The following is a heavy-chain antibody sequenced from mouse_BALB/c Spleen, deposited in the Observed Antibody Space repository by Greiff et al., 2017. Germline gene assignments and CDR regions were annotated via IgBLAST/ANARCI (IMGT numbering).Heavy chain of an antibody. J-gene: IGHJ4*01. D-gene: IGHD2-3*01. V-gene: IGHV1-67*01. CDR3: ARRLLHAMDY. CDR2: ISTYYGNT. Sequence: QVQLQQSGPELVRPGVSVKISCKGSGYTFTDYAMHWVKQSHAKSLEWIGVISTYYGNTNYNQKFKGKATMTVDKSSSTAYMELARLTSEDSAIYYCARRLLHAMDYWGQGTSVTVSS. CDR1: GYTFTDYA.